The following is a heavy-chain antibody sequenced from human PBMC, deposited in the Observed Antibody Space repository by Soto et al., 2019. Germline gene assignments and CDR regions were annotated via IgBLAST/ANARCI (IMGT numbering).Heavy chain of an antibody. V-gene: IGHV4-39*01. J-gene: IGHJ4*02. CDR2: INHSGST. CDR3: ARLGGYVSVGYYYLWDS. CDR1: DGSLNSDSSY. Sequence: QLQLQESGPGLVKPSETLSLTCRVSDGSLNSDSSYWGWIRQPPGKGLEWIGVINHSGSTYHNLSPNGRVTMSVEASTNQFSLMWTSMTAADTAVYYCARLGGYVSVGYYYLWDSWGQGTLVTVS. D-gene: IGHD3-22*01.